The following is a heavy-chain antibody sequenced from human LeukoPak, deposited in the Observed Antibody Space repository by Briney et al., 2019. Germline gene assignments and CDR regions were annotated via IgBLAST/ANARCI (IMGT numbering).Heavy chain of an antibody. CDR3: ARRLPDYGGNWDFDY. CDR2: ISSSSSYI. Sequence: GGSLRLSCAASGFTFSSYSMNWVRQAPGKGLEWVSSISSSSSYIYYADSVKGRFTISRDNAKNSLYLQMNSLRAEDTAVYYCARRLPDYGGNWDFDYWGQGTLVTVSS. V-gene: IGHV3-21*01. CDR1: GFTFSSYS. J-gene: IGHJ4*02. D-gene: IGHD4-23*01.